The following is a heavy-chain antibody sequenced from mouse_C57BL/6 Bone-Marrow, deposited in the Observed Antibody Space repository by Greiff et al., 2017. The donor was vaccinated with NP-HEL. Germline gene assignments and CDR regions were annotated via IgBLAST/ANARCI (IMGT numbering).Heavy chain of an antibody. V-gene: IGHV1-63*01. CDR2: IYPGGGYT. D-gene: IGHD1-1*01. CDR3: ARTGVATDYAMDY. J-gene: IGHJ4*01. Sequence: QVQLKESGAELVRPGTSVKMSCKASGYTFTNYWIGWAKQRPGHGLEWIGDIYPGGGYTNYNEKFKGKATLTADKSSSTAYMQFSSLTSEDSAIYYCARTGVATDYAMDYWGQGTSVTVSS. CDR1: GYTFTNYW.